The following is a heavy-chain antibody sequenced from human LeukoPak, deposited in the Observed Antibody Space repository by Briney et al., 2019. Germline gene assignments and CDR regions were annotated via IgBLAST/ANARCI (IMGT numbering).Heavy chain of an antibody. CDR2: IGTAGDT. D-gene: IGHD2-2*02. J-gene: IGHJ5*02. CDR3: ARGYCSSISCYTRGSWFDP. Sequence: GGSLRLSCAASGFTFSSYHMHCGRQATGTGLQRVSAIGTAGDTYYPGSVKGRFTISRENAKNSMYLQMNSLRAGDTAVYYCARGYCSSISCYTRGSWFDPWGQGTLVTVSS. CDR1: GFTFSSYH. V-gene: IGHV3-13*01.